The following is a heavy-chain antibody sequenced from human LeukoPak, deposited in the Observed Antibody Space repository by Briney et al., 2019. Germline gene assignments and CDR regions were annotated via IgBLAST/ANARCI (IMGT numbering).Heavy chain of an antibody. D-gene: IGHD2-2*01. CDR2: ISYDGSNK. Sequence: GGSLRLSCAASGFTFSSYAMHWVRQAPGKGLEWVAVISYDGSNKYYVDSVKGRFAISRDNSKNTLYLHMNSLRPEDTAVYYCARVRTSWLLLVPADYWGQGTLVTVSS. V-gene: IGHV3-30*09. CDR1: GFTFSSYA. CDR3: ARVRTSWLLLVPADY. J-gene: IGHJ4*02.